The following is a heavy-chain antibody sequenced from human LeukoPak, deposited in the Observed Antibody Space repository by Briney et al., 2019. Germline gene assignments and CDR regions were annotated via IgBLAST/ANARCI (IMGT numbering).Heavy chain of an antibody. J-gene: IGHJ4*02. CDR2: ISSSAGST. V-gene: IGHV3-23*01. D-gene: IGHD3-9*01. CDR3: AKRGDLSSDWLKYYFEY. Sequence: PGRSLRLSCAASGFTFSTYGMHWVRQAPGKGLEWVAAISSSAGSTYYADSVKGRFSISRDNPKNTLYLQMNSLRAEDTAVYYCAKRGDLSSDWLKYYFEYWGQGTQVTVSS. CDR1: GFTFSTYG.